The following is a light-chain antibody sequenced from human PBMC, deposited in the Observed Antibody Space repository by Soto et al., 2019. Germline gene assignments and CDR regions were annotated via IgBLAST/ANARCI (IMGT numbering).Light chain of an antibody. CDR3: QQYGSSLFT. CDR1: QSVITY. CDR2: GAS. V-gene: IGKV3-20*01. J-gene: IGKJ4*01. Sequence: ETVLTQSPGTLSLSPGERATLSCRASQSVITYLAWYQQKPGQAPRPLIYGASIRATGIPDRFSGSGSGTAFTLTISSLEPEDFALYYCQQYGSSLFTFGGGTKVEIK.